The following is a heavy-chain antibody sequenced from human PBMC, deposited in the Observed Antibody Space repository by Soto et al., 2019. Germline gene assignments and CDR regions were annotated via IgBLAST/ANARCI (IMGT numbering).Heavy chain of an antibody. D-gene: IGHD3-22*01. CDR3: ARPGGPYYYDSSGYYSLVY. V-gene: IGHV1-18*01. CDR1: GYTFTSYG. J-gene: IGHJ4*02. Sequence: GXSVKVSCKASGYTFTSYGISWVRQAPGQGLEWMGWISAYNGNTNYAQKLQGRVTMTTDTSTSTAYMELRSLRSDDTAVYYCARPGGPYYYDSSGYYSLVYWGQGTLVTVSS. CDR2: ISAYNGNT.